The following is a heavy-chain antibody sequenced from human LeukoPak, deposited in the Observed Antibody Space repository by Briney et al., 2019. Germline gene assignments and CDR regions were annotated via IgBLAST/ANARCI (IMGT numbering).Heavy chain of an antibody. CDR3: GRGGYDMYD. Sequence: GGSLRLSCAASGFSVSNNYMSWVRPAPGKGLEWVSTINRDGPTFHPDSVKGRFTISRDNSRKTLYLQMNSLRAEDTAVYYCGRGGYDMYDWGQGTTVSVSS. J-gene: IGHJ6*02. CDR1: GFSVSNNY. V-gene: IGHV3-66*01. CDR2: INRDGPT. D-gene: IGHD2-2*01.